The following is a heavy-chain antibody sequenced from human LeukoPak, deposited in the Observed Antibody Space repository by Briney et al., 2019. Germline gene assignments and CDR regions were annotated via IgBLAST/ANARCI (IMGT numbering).Heavy chain of an antibody. D-gene: IGHD4-17*01. CDR2: IYYSGST. CDR1: GGSISSGGYY. V-gene: IGHV4-31*03. J-gene: IGHJ5*02. Sequence: PSETLSLTCTVSGGSISSGGYYWSWIRQHPGKGLEWIGYIYYSGSTYYNPSLKSRVTISVDTSKNQFSLKLSSVTAADTAVYYCARDCGDYTGSNWFDPWGQGTLVTVSS. CDR3: ARDCGDYTGSNWFDP.